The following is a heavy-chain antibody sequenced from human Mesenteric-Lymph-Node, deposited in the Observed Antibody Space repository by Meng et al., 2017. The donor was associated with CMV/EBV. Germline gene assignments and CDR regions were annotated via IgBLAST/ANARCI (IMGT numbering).Heavy chain of an antibody. J-gene: IGHJ4*02. V-gene: IGHV4-34*01. CDR2: INHSGST. Sequence: QWHLQHCGAGLLKPSETLSLAFPVYGGSFSGYYWSWIRQPPGKGLEWIGEINHSGSTNDNPSLKSRVTISVDTSKNQFSLKLSSVTAADTAVYYCARHQRWLKSEGGFNYWGQGTLVTVS. CDR1: GGSFSGYY. D-gene: IGHD4-23*01. CDR3: ARHQRWLKSEGGFNY.